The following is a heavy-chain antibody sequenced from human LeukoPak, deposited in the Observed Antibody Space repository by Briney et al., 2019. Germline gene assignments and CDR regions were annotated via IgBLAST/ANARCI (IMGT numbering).Heavy chain of an antibody. CDR2: LIPIFGTA. CDR1: GGTFSSYA. D-gene: IGHD2-2*01. CDR3: ARRSYCSSTSCYGRYYYGMDV. Sequence: ASVKVSCKASGGTFSSYAISWVRQAPGQGLEWMGGLIPIFGTANYAQKFQGRVTITADESTSTAYMELSSLRSEDTAVYYCARRSYCSSTSCYGRYYYGMDVWGQGTTVTVPS. J-gene: IGHJ6*02. V-gene: IGHV1-69*01.